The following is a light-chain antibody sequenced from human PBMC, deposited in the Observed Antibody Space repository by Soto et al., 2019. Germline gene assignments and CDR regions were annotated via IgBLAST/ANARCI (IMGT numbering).Light chain of an antibody. CDR2: DVS. CDR1: SSDVGGYNY. J-gene: IGLJ3*02. V-gene: IGLV2-14*01. Sequence: QSALTQPASVSGSPGQSITISCTGTSSDVGGYNYVSWYQQHPGKAPKLMIYDVSNLPSGVSNRFSGSKSGYTASLTISGLQAEDEADNYCSSYTSSSTLNWVFGGGTKVTVL. CDR3: SSYTSSSTLNWV.